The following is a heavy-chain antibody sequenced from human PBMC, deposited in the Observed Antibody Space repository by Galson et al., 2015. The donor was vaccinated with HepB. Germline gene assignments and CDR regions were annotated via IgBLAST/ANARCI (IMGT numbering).Heavy chain of an antibody. CDR1: GGFIRGYY. V-gene: IGHV4-59*01. J-gene: IGHJ3*02. Sequence: ETLSLTCTVSGGFIRGYYWNWIRQPPGKGLEWVGYISYSGNTHSKPSLTSRTAISIDTSRNHFSLKLSSVTAADTAVYYCARSGEYSYATRDGFDMWGQGTMVTVSS. CDR3: ARSGEYSYATRDGFDM. D-gene: IGHD5-18*01. CDR2: ISYSGNT.